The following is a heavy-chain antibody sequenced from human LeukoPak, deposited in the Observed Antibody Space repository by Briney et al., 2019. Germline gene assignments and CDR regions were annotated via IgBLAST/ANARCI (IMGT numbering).Heavy chain of an antibody. CDR2: IYYSGST. CDR1: GGSISSGDYY. CDR3: ARELSGYGASDY. J-gene: IGHJ4*02. V-gene: IGHV4-31*03. Sequence: SETLSLTCSVSGGSISSGDYYWSWIRQRPGKGLEWIGYIYYSGSTYYNPSLKSRVTISVDTSKNQFSLKLSSVTAADTAVYYCARELSGYGASDYWGQGTLVTVSS. D-gene: IGHD3-22*01.